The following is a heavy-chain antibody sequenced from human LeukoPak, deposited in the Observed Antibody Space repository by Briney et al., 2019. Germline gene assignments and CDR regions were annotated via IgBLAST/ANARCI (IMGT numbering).Heavy chain of an antibody. V-gene: IGHV4-38-2*02. CDR1: GYSISSGYY. CDR2: IYHSGST. J-gene: IGHJ4*02. CDR3: ARLPTVTFFDY. Sequence: SETLSLACTVSGYSISSGYYWGWIRQPPGKGLEWIGSIYHSGSTYYNPSLKSRVTISVDTSKNQFSLKLSSVTAADTAVYYCARLPTVTFFDYWGQGTLVTVSS. D-gene: IGHD4-17*01.